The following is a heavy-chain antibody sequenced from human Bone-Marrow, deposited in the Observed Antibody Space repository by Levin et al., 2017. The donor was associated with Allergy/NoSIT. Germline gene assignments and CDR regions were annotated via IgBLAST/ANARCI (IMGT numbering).Heavy chain of an antibody. V-gene: IGHV2-5*02. Sequence: SGPTLVKPTQTLTLTCTFSGFSLRSSGMGVGWIRQPPGKALEWLALIYWDDDKRCNPSLKSRITITKDTSKNQVVLTMTNMNPVDTATYYCAHRPPGGYNWNNNWFDPWGQGTLVIVSS. J-gene: IGHJ5*02. D-gene: IGHD1/OR15-1a*01. CDR2: IYWDDDK. CDR1: GFSLRSSGMG. CDR3: AHRPPGGYNWNNNWFDP.